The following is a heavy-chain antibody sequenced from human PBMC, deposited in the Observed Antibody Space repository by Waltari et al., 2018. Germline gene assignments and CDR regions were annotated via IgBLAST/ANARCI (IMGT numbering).Heavy chain of an antibody. V-gene: IGHV5-51*01. CDR2: IYPGDSNT. CDR1: GYSFAKYW. Sequence: EVQLEQSGAEVKKPGESLKISCNGSGYSFAKYWIGWVRQMPGKGLEWRGVIYPGDSNTKYSLSFQGQVTISADTSISTAYLQWSSLKASDTAIYFCARQNIHSYGYGYFDFWGQGTLVTVSS. D-gene: IGHD5-18*01. J-gene: IGHJ4*02. CDR3: ARQNIHSYGYGYFDF.